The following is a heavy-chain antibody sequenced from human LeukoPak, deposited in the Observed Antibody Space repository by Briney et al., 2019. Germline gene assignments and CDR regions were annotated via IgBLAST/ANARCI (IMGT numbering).Heavy chain of an antibody. Sequence: SETLSLTCTVSGGSISSYYWSWIRQPPGKGLEWIGSIYYSGSTYYNPSLKSRVTISVDTSKNQFSLKLSSVTAADTAVYYCARERSYYYDSSGPLGGSAAFDIWGQGTMVTVSS. CDR1: GGSISSYY. CDR3: ARERSYYYDSSGPLGGSAAFDI. D-gene: IGHD3-22*01. J-gene: IGHJ3*02. CDR2: IYYSGST. V-gene: IGHV4-59*12.